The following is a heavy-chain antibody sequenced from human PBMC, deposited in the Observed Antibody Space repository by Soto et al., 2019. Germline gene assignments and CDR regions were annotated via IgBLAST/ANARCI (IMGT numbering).Heavy chain of an antibody. V-gene: IGHV4-34*01. CDR2: INHSGST. CDR3: AREGRGFYDFWSGYQRPHYYYGMDV. Sequence: SETLSLTCAVYGGSFSGYYWSWIRQPPGKGLEWIGEINHSGSTNYNPSLKSRVTISVDTSKNQFSLKLSPVTAADTAVYYCAREGRGFYDFWSGYQRPHYYYGMDVWGQGTTVTVSS. J-gene: IGHJ6*02. D-gene: IGHD3-3*01. CDR1: GGSFSGYY.